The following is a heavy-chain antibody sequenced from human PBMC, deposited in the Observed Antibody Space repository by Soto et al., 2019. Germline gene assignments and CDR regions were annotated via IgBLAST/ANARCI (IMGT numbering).Heavy chain of an antibody. Sequence: GESLNISCKGSGYSFTSHWIGWVRQIPGKGLEWMGIIFPGDSDTRYSPSFQGQVTISAHKSISTAYLQWNSLKASDTAMYFCARTTHWFDTWGQGTRVTVSS. CDR2: IFPGDSDT. J-gene: IGHJ5*02. CDR3: ARTTHWFDT. CDR1: GYSFTSHW. V-gene: IGHV5-51*01. D-gene: IGHD2-15*01.